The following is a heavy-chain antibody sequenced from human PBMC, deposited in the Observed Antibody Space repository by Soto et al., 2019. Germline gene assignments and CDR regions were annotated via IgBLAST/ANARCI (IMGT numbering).Heavy chain of an antibody. CDR3: ARGNWNYARHYYYGMDV. D-gene: IGHD1-7*01. CDR2: ISAYNGNT. V-gene: IGHV1-18*04. CDR1: GYTFTSYG. J-gene: IGHJ6*02. Sequence: QVQLVQSGAEAKKPGASVKVSCKASGYTFTSYGISWVRQAPGQGLEWMGCISAYNGNTNYAQKLQGRVTMTTDTSTSTAYMELRSLRSDDTAVYYCARGNWNYARHYYYGMDVWGQGTTVTVSS.